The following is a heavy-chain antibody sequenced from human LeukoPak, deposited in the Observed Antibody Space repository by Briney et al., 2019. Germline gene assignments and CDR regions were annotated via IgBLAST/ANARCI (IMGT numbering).Heavy chain of an antibody. V-gene: IGHV3-21*01. Sequence: PGGSLRLSCAASGFTFSSYSINWVRQAPGKGLEWVSSISSGGTFMYYADSVKGRFTISRDNAKKSVFLQMNSLRAEDSAVYYCAGEPTGDYWGQGMLVTVSS. CDR1: GFTFSSYS. J-gene: IGHJ4*02. CDR2: ISSGGTFM. CDR3: AGEPTGDY. D-gene: IGHD1-1*01.